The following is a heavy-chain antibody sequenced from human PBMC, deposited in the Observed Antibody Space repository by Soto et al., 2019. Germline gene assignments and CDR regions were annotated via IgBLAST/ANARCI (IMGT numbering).Heavy chain of an antibody. V-gene: IGHV4-34*01. Sequence: PSETLSLTCAVYGGSFSGYYWSWIRQPPGKGLEWIGEINHSGSTNYNPSLKSRVTISVDTSKNQFSLKLSSVTAADTAVYYCARGRLTMVRGYNYYYYYMDVWGKGTTVTVSS. CDR3: ARGRLTMVRGYNYYYYYMDV. CDR1: GGSFSGYY. D-gene: IGHD3-10*01. J-gene: IGHJ6*03. CDR2: INHSGST.